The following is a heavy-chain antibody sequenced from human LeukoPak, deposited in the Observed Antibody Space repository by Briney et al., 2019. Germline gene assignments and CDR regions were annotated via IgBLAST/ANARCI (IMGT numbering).Heavy chain of an antibody. CDR2: MNPNSGNT. Sequence: ASVKVSCKASGYTFTSYDINWVRQATGQGLEWMGWMNPNSGNTGYAQKSQGRVTMTRNTSISTAYMELSSLRSEDTAVYYCARSIETLTYSSSWYFPVDYWGQGTLVTVSS. CDR3: ARSIETLTYSSSWYFPVDY. V-gene: IGHV1-8*01. CDR1: GYTFTSYD. J-gene: IGHJ4*02. D-gene: IGHD6-13*01.